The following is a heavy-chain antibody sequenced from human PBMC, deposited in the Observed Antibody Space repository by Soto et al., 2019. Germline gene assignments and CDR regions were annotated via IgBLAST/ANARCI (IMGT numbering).Heavy chain of an antibody. J-gene: IGHJ4*02. CDR3: TRGDMALNDY. CDR1: GFTLSDHY. CDR2: SRDKAQGYST. Sequence: GGSLRLSCAGSGFTLSDHYIDWVRQAPGKGLEWVGRSRDKAQGYSTAYAASVKGRFTTSRDESKNSVYLQMNSLKTEDTAVYYCTRGDMALNDYWGQGTLVTVSS. V-gene: IGHV3-72*01. D-gene: IGHD2-15*01.